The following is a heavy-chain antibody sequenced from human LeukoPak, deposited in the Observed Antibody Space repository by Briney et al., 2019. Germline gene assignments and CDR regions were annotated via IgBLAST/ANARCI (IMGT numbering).Heavy chain of an antibody. CDR2: IWANGITK. CDR1: GFTFSGHG. J-gene: IGHJ4*02. Sequence: GGSLRLSCVASGFTFSGHGMHWVRQDPGKGLEWVAVIWANGITKHYADSVKGRFTISRDNSRSTLYLQMTSLTAEDTAIYYCARDASFYADDYWGQGTQVTVSS. CDR3: ARDASFYADDY. V-gene: IGHV3-33*01. D-gene: IGHD2/OR15-2a*01.